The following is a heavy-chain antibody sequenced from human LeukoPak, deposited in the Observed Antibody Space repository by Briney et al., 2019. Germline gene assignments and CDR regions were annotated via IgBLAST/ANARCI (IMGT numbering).Heavy chain of an antibody. CDR1: GFTFSSYS. CDR3: ARGPELVLGDAFDI. D-gene: IGHD6-13*01. Sequence: GGSLRLSCAASGFTFSSYSMNWVRQAPGKGLEWVSSISSSSSYIYYADSVKGRFTISRDNAKNSLYLQMNSLRAEDTAVYYCARGPELVLGDAFDIWGQGTMVTVSS. J-gene: IGHJ3*02. CDR2: ISSSSSYI. V-gene: IGHV3-21*04.